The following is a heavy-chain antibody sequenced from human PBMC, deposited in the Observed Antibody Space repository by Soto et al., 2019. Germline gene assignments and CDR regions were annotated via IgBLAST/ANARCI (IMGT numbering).Heavy chain of an antibody. CDR3: SRGGPETAMVYFDY. J-gene: IGHJ4*02. CDR1: GGSFSGYY. V-gene: IGHV4-34*01. CDR2: INHSGST. Sequence: QVQLQQCGAGLLKPSETLSLTCAVYGGSFSGYYWSWIRQPPGKWLEWIGEINHSGSTNYNPSLKSRVTISVDTAKNQFSLKLSSVTAADTAVYYCSRGGPETAMVYFDYWGQGTLVTVSS. D-gene: IGHD5-18*01.